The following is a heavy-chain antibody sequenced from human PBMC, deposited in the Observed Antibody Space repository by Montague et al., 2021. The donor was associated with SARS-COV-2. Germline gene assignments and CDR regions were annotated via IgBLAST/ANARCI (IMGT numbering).Heavy chain of an antibody. CDR3: ACGDENGSDYMDV. J-gene: IGHJ6*03. CDR1: NGSSSSFY. Sequence: SETLSLTCAVSNGSSSSFYWNWIRQPHANGLERIGEISHGGSTYYNSTPRRRVTISVDTSKNQFSLNLRSVTAADTAVYYCACGDENGSDYMDVWGKGTTVTVSS. CDR2: ISHGGST. V-gene: IGHV4-34*01. D-gene: IGHD1-26*01.